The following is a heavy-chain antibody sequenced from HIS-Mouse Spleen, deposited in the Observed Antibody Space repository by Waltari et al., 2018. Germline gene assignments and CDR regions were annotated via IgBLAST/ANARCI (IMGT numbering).Heavy chain of an antibody. CDR2: INSDGSST. Sequence: EVQLVESGGGLVQPGGSLRLSCAASGFTFSRYWMPWVRQAPGKGLVWVSRINSDGSSTSYADSVKGRFTISRDNAKNTLYLQMNSLRAEDTAVYYCARDLELDAFDIWGQGTMVTVSS. CDR1: GFTFSRYW. V-gene: IGHV3-74*01. J-gene: IGHJ3*02. CDR3: ARDLELDAFDI. D-gene: IGHD1-1*01.